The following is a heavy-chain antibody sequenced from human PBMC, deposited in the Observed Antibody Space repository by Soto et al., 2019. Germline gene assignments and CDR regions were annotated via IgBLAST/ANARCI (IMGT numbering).Heavy chain of an antibody. V-gene: IGHV3-23*01. CDR3: AKQGAVTGDFDH. CDR1: EFTFGTYA. J-gene: IGHJ4*02. Sequence: EVRLLESGGGLVQPGGSLRLSCAASEFTFGTYAMNWVRQAPGKGLEWVSGISGSGASTYYADSVKGRFTISSDNSKNTLYLQMNSLKAEDTAVYYCAKQGAVTGDFDHWGQGTLVTVSS. D-gene: IGHD4-4*01. CDR2: ISGSGAST.